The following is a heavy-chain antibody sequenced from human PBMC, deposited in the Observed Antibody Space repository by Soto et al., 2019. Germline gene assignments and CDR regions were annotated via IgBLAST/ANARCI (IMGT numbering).Heavy chain of an antibody. CDR3: ARQGGSMVRGVPTRDGMDV. CDR1: GGSISSSSYY. Sequence: ETLSLTCTVSGGSISSSSYYWGWIRPPPGKGLEWIGSIYYSGSTYYNPSLKSRVTISVDTSKNQFSLKLSSVTAADTAVYYCARQGGSMVRGVPTRDGMDVWGQGTTVTVSS. D-gene: IGHD3-10*01. J-gene: IGHJ6*02. CDR2: IYYSGST. V-gene: IGHV4-39*01.